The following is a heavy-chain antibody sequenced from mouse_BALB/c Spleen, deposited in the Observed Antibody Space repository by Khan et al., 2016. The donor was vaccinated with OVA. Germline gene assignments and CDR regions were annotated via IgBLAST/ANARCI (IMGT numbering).Heavy chain of an antibody. Sequence: QVQLKQSGAELVRPGASVKMSCKASGYTFTSYNMHWVKQTPGQGLEWIGSIYPGNGDTSYNQKFKDKATLTADKSSSTAYIQLSSLTSEDSSGYYGARGGGAWYIDVWGAGTTVTVSS. CDR1: GYTFTSYN. CDR2: IYPGNGDT. V-gene: IGHV1-12*01. CDR3: ARGGGAWYIDV. J-gene: IGHJ1*01.